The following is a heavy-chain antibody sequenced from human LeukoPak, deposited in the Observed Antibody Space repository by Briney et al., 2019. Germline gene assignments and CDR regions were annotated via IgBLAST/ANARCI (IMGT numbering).Heavy chain of an antibody. V-gene: IGHV1-8*01. CDR1: GYTFTSYD. Sequence: GASVKVSCKASGYTFTSYDMDWVRQATGQGLEWMGWMNPNSGNTGYAQKFQGRVTMTRNTSISTAYMELSSLRSEDTAVYYCARVGGDTVTNRYWGQGTLVTVSS. CDR2: MNPNSGNT. CDR3: ARVGGDTVTNRY. J-gene: IGHJ4*02. D-gene: IGHD4-17*01.